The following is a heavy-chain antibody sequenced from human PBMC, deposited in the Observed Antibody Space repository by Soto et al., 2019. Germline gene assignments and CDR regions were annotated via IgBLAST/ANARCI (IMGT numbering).Heavy chain of an antibody. CDR1: GGSFSGYY. Sequence: SETLSLTCAVYGGSFSGYYWSWIRQPPGKGLEWIGEINHSGSTNYNPSLKSRVTISVDTSKNQFSLKLSSVTAEDTAVYYCARDYGDYDFDAFDIWGQGTMVTVSS. D-gene: IGHD4-17*01. V-gene: IGHV4-34*01. CDR2: INHSGST. J-gene: IGHJ3*02. CDR3: ARDYGDYDFDAFDI.